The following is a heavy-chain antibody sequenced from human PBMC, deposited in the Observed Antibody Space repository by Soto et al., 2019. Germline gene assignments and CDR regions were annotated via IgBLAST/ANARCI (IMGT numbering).Heavy chain of an antibody. Sequence: ASVKVSCKASGYTFTSYGISWVRQAPGQGLEWMGWISAYNGDTNYAQKLQGRVTTTTDTSTSTAYMELRSLRSDDTAVYYCARNYYDSSGYYVGWYFDYWGQGTLVTVSS. V-gene: IGHV1-18*01. D-gene: IGHD3-22*01. J-gene: IGHJ4*02. CDR1: GYTFTSYG. CDR2: ISAYNGDT. CDR3: ARNYYDSSGYYVGWYFDY.